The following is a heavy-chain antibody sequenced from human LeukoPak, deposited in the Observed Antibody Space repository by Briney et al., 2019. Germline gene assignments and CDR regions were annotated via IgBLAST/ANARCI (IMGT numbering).Heavy chain of an antibody. D-gene: IGHD3-10*01. Sequence: SETLSLTCTVSGGSISSSSYYWGWIRQPPGKGLEWIGSIYYSRSTYYNPSLKSRVTISVDTSKNQFSLKLSSVTAADTAVYYCGSTIELWGIDAFDIWGQGTMVTVSS. CDR2: IYYSRST. J-gene: IGHJ3*02. CDR1: GGSISSSSYY. V-gene: IGHV4-39*01. CDR3: GSTIELWGIDAFDI.